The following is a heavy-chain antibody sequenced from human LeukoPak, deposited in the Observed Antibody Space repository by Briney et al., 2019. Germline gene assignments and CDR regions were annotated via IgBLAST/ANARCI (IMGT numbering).Heavy chain of an antibody. D-gene: IGHD6-6*01. V-gene: IGHV4-30-4*08. CDR2: IYYSGST. CDR3: ARRAARRPRNAFDI. Sequence: SQTLSLTCTVSGGSISSGDYYWSWIRQPLGKGLEWIGYIYYSGSTYYNPSLKSRVTISVDTSKNQFSLKLSSVTAAGTAVYYCARRAARRPRNAFDIWGQGTMVTVSS. J-gene: IGHJ3*02. CDR1: GGSISSGDYY.